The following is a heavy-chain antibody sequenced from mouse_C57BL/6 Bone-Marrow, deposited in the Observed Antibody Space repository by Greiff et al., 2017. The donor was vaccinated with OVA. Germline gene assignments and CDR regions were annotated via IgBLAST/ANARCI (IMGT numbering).Heavy chain of an antibody. Sequence: EVMLVESGEGLVKPGGSLKLSCAASGFTFSSYAMSWVRQTPETRLEWVAYITSGGDYIYYADTVKGRFTISRDNARNTLYLQMSSLKSEDTAMYYCTRDSIYYDYDGGNWYFDVWGTGTTVTVSS. V-gene: IGHV5-9-1*02. J-gene: IGHJ1*03. CDR3: TRDSIYYDYDGGNWYFDV. CDR1: GFTFSSYA. D-gene: IGHD2-4*01. CDR2: ITSGGDYI.